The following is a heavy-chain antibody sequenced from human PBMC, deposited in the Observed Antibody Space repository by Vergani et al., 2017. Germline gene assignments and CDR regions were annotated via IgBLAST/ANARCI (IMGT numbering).Heavy chain of an antibody. J-gene: IGHJ4*02. CDR3: AKHFRGWGIDY. CDR2: IQFDGSNQ. Sequence: QVQLVESGGGVVQRGGSLRLSCATSGFTLSNYDMQWIRQGPGKGLEFVAFIQFDGSNQYYADSVKGRFILSRDFSKNTLYLQMNSLRTDDTATYYCAKHFRGWGIDYWGQGTQVIVS. V-gene: IGHV3-30*02. D-gene: IGHD3-16*01. CDR1: GFTLSNYD.